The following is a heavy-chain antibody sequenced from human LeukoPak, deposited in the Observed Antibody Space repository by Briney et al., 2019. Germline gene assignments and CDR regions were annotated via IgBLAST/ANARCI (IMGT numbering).Heavy chain of an antibody. CDR2: IIPIFGTA. V-gene: IGHV1-69*06. Sequence: SVKVSCKASGGTFSSYAISWVRQAPGQGLEWMGGIIPIFGTANYAQKFQGRVTITADKSTSTAYMELSSLRSEDSAVYYCAREGRGVIFDYWGQGTLVTVSS. CDR1: GGTFSSYA. CDR3: AREGRGVIFDY. J-gene: IGHJ4*02. D-gene: IGHD3-10*01.